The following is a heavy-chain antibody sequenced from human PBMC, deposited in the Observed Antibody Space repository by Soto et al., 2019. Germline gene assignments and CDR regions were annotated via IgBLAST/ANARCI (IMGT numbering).Heavy chain of an antibody. V-gene: IGHV3-9*01. Sequence: GGSLRLSCAASGFTFDDYAMHWVRQAPGKGLEWVSGISWNSGSIGYADSVKGRFTISRDNAKNSLYLQMNSLRAEDTALYYCAKETGGGIAAAGTFAFDIWGQGTMVTVSS. CDR1: GFTFDDYA. J-gene: IGHJ3*02. CDR3: AKETGGGIAAAGTFAFDI. D-gene: IGHD6-13*01. CDR2: ISWNSGSI.